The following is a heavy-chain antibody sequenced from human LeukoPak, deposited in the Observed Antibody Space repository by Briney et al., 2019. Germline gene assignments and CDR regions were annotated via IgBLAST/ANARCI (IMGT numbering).Heavy chain of an antibody. CDR2: INHSGST. J-gene: IGHJ4*02. V-gene: IGHV4-34*01. CDR3: ARTVPVLLWFGESFDY. Sequence: SETLSLTCAVYGGSFSGYYWSWIRQPPGKGLEWIGEINHSGSTNYNPSLKSRVTISVDTSQNQFSLKLSSVTAADTAVYYCARTVPVLLWFGESFDYWGQGTLVTVSS. D-gene: IGHD3-10*01. CDR1: GGSFSGYY.